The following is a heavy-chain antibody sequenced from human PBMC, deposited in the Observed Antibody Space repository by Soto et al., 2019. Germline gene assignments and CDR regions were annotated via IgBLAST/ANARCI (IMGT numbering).Heavy chain of an antibody. CDR1: GFTFSSYG. Sequence: QVQLVESGGGVVQPGRSLRLSCAASGFTFSSYGMHWVRQAPGKGLGWVAVIWYDGSNKYYADSVKGRFTISRDNSKNTLYLQMNSLRAEDTAVYYCAVSGDYYYGMDVWGQGTTVTVSS. D-gene: IGHD7-27*01. V-gene: IGHV3-33*01. CDR3: AVSGDYYYGMDV. J-gene: IGHJ6*02. CDR2: IWYDGSNK.